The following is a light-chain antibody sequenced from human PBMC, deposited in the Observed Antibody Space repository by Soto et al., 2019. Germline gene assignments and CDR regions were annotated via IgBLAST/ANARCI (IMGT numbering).Light chain of an antibody. J-gene: IGLJ2*01. CDR2: SNT. V-gene: IGLV1-44*01. CDR3: AAWDDSLNGHV. CDR1: SSNIGSRT. Sequence: QSVLTQTPSASGTPGQRITISCSGSSSNIGSRTVNWYQQFPGTAPKVLIYSNTQRPSGVPDRFSASKSGTTASLAISGLQSEDGADYYCAAWDDSLNGHVFGGGTKLTVL.